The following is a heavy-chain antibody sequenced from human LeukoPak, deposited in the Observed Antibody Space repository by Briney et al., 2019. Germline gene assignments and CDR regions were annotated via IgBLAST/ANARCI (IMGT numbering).Heavy chain of an antibody. J-gene: IGHJ6*03. V-gene: IGHV7-4-1*02. CDR2: INTNTGNP. CDR1: GYTFTSYA. Sequence: ASVKVSCKASGYTFTSYAMNWVRQAPGQGLEWMGWINTNTGNPTYAQGLTGRFVFSSDTSVSTAYLQISSLKAEDTAVYYCARGGVGYYYYMDVWGKGTTVTVSS. D-gene: IGHD1-26*01. CDR3: ARGGVGYYYYMDV.